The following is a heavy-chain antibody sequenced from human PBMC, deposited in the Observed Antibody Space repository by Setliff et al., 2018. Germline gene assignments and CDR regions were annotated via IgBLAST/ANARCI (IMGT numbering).Heavy chain of an antibody. CDR1: GGSISSYS. Sequence: SETLSLTCSVSGGSISSYSWGWIRQPPGKGLEWIGFFYYNGATNYNPSLKSRVTLSVDTSDNQFSLKVSSVTAADTAVYYCARAPPNRYSGSYEYFYMDVWGKGTTVTVSS. J-gene: IGHJ6*03. V-gene: IGHV4-59*08. CDR3: ARAPPNRYSGSYEYFYMDV. CDR2: FYYNGAT. D-gene: IGHD1-26*01.